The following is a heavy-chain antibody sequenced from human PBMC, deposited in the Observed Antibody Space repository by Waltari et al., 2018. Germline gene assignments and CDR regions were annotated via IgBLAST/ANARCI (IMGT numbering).Heavy chain of an antibody. J-gene: IGHJ4*02. D-gene: IGHD6-13*01. CDR2: ISFSGTTI. CDR3: AKESGSSWSPLDY. Sequence: EVQLVESGGGLVQPGGSLRLSCAASGFTFSSYEMNWVRQAPGKGLEWFSYISFSGTTIYYADSVKGRFTISRDNAKNSLYLQMNSLRAEDTAVYYCAKESGSSWSPLDYWGQGTLVTVSS. CDR1: GFTFSSYE. V-gene: IGHV3-48*03.